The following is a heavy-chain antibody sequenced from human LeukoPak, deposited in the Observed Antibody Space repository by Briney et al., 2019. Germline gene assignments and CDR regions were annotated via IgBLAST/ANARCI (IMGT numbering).Heavy chain of an antibody. CDR3: AREGSGWYGNFDY. D-gene: IGHD6-19*01. J-gene: IGHJ4*02. V-gene: IGHV1-2*02. CDR1: AYTFTGYY. CDR2: INPDSGGT. Sequence: GASVKVSCKASAYTFTGYYMHWVRQAPGQGLEWMGWINPDSGGTNYAQKFQGRVTMTGDTSISTAYMEVSRLRSDDTAVYYCAREGSGWYGNFDYWGQGTLVTVSS.